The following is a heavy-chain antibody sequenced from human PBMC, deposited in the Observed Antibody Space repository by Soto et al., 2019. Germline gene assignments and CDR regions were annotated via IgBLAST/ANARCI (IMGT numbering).Heavy chain of an antibody. V-gene: IGHV3-30*18. D-gene: IGHD6-19*01. J-gene: IGHJ4*02. CDR2: ISYDGSNK. Sequence: QVQLLESGGGVVQPGRSLRLSCAASGFTFSSYGWNWVGQAPGKGLEWVAVISYDGSNKYYADSVKGRFTISRDNSKNTLYLQMNSLRAEDTAVYYCAKVREWLADYWGQGTLVTVSS. CDR3: AKVREWLADY. CDR1: GFTFSSYG.